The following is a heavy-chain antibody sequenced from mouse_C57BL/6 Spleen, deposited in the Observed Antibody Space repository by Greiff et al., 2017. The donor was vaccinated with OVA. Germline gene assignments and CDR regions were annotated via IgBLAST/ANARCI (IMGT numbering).Heavy chain of an antibody. Sequence: EVNVVESGGGLVKPGGSLKLSCAASGFTFSDYGMHWVRQAPEKGLEWVAYISSGSSTIYYADTVKGRFTISRDNAKNTLFLQMTSLRSEDTAMYYCAKTAQATMDYWGQGTSVTVSS. D-gene: IGHD3-2*02. CDR1: GFTFSDYG. V-gene: IGHV5-17*01. CDR3: AKTAQATMDY. CDR2: ISSGSSTI. J-gene: IGHJ4*01.